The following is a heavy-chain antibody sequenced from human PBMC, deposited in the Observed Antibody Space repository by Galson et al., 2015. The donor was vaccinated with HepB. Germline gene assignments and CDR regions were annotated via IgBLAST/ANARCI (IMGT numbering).Heavy chain of an antibody. CDR1: GFTFSNAW. V-gene: IGHV3-15*01. D-gene: IGHD3-3*01. CDR3: TTMGLFWSGPAVADEYFQH. CDR2: IKSKTDGGTT. J-gene: IGHJ1*01. Sequence: SLRLSCAASGFTFSNAWMSWVRQAPGKGLEWVGRIKSKTDGGTTDYAAPVKGRFTISRDDSKNTLYLQMNSLKTEDTAVYYCTTMGLFWSGPAVADEYFQHWGQGTLVTVSS.